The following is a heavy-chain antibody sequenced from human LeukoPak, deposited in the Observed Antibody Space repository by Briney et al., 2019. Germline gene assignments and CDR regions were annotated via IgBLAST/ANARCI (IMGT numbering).Heavy chain of an antibody. Sequence: GGSLRLSCAASGFSFRSFTMNWVRRVPGKGLEWVSSISSSSAYIHYADSVKGRFTISRDDAKNSLSLQMYSLRAEDTAVYYCARAEYWYFDLWGRGTLVTVSS. D-gene: IGHD1-14*01. CDR3: ARAEYWYFDL. CDR1: GFSFRSFT. V-gene: IGHV3-21*01. CDR2: ISSSSAYI. J-gene: IGHJ2*01.